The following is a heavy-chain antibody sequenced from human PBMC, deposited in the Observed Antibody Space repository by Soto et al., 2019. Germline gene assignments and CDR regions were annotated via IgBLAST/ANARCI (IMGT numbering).Heavy chain of an antibody. V-gene: IGHV3-23*01. CDR3: AKDRRYSSGWYWYFDL. D-gene: IGHD6-19*01. J-gene: IGHJ2*01. CDR2: ISGNGVNT. CDR1: GLTFRTYA. Sequence: EVLLLESRGGLVQPGGSLRLSCAASGLTFRTYAMSWVRQAPGKGPEWVSAISGNGVNTYYSDSVRGRFTISRDNSKNTLYLQMNRLRAEDTAIYYCAKDRRYSSGWYWYFDLWGRGTLVTVSS.